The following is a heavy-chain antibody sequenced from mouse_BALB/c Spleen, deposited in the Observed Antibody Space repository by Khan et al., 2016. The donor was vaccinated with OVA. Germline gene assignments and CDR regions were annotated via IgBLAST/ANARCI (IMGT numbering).Heavy chain of an antibody. CDR3: ERSPYGNFAY. V-gene: IGHV5-9-3*01. D-gene: IGHD2-1*01. CDR2: ISSDGDYT. J-gene: IGHJ3*01. CDR1: GFTFSTYA. Sequence: EVELVESGGGLVKPGGSLKLSCAASGFTFSTYAMSWVRQTPEKRLEWVATISSDGDYTYYPDNVTGRFTISRDNAKNTLYLQMSSLRSEDTAMYYCERSPYGNFAYWGQGTLVTVSA.